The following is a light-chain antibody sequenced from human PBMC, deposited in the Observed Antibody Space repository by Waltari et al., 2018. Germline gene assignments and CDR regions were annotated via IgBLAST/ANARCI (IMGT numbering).Light chain of an antibody. J-gene: IGKJ4*01. CDR1: QSVGRD. CDR3: QQYNNWPLT. Sequence: EIVMTQSPATLPVSPGERAALTCRASQSVGRDLAWYPQTPGQAPRPPVYGASTRAAGIPARFSGSGYGTEFTLTITSLQSEDFAVYFCQQYNNWPLTFGGGAQVEIK. CDR2: GAS. V-gene: IGKV3-15*01.